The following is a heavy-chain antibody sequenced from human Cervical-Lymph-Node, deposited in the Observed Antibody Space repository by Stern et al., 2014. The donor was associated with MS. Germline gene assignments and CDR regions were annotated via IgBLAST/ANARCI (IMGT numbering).Heavy chain of an antibody. J-gene: IGHJ5*02. D-gene: IGHD1-1*01. V-gene: IGHV1-46*03. Sequence: QLVQSGAEVKKPGASVNVSCEASGFSFTTHYMHWIRQAPGAGLEWGGMINPNTGTTSYARQFQGRVIITRDTSTSTIYMELTGLRSEDTALYFCTRVQRERRALDPFDPWGQGTLVTVSS. CDR3: TRVQRERRALDPFDP. CDR2: INPNTGTT. CDR1: GFSFTTHY.